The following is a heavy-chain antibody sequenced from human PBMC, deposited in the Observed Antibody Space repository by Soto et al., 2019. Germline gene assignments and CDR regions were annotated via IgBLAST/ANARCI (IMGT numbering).Heavy chain of an antibody. Sequence: PGESLKISCKGSGYSFTSYWISWVRQLPGKGLEWMGRIDPSDSYTNYSPSFQGHVTISADKSISTAYLQWSSLKASDTAMYYCARLDVVVPATPLWGQATLVTVSS. CDR3: ARLDVVVPATPL. J-gene: IGHJ4*02. V-gene: IGHV5-10-1*01. CDR1: GYSFTSYW. CDR2: IDPSDSYT. D-gene: IGHD2-2*01.